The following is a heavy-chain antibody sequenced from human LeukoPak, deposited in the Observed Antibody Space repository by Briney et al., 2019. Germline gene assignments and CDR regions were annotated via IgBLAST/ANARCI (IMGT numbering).Heavy chain of an antibody. V-gene: IGHV3-48*04. D-gene: IGHD2-2*01. CDR1: GFTFSSST. J-gene: IGHJ6*03. CDR3: ARVGTTNYYFYYMDV. Sequence: GGSLRLSCVVSGFTFSSSTMNWVRQAPGKGLEWVSYVSSSGGTIYYADSVKGRFTISRDNAKNSLYLQMNSLRAEDTAVYYCARVGTTNYYFYYMDVWGKGTTVTVSS. CDR2: VSSSGGTI.